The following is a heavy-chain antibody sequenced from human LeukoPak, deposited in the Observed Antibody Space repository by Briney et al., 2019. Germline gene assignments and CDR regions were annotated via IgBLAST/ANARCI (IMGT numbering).Heavy chain of an antibody. J-gene: IGHJ4*02. Sequence: GASVKLSCKASGGTFSSYAISWVRQAPGQGLEWMGGIIPIFGTANYAQKFQGRVTITVNESTSTAYMELSSLRSEDTAVYYCAREGQDSSGWYSIRYFDYWGQGTLVTVSS. CDR1: GGTFSSYA. V-gene: IGHV1-69*13. CDR3: AREGQDSSGWYSIRYFDY. D-gene: IGHD6-19*01. CDR2: IIPIFGTA.